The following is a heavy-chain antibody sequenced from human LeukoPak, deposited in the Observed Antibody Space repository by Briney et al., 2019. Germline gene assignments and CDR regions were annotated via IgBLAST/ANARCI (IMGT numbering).Heavy chain of an antibody. D-gene: IGHD3-22*01. CDR3: ARESPPRDYYDSSGYTPIDY. V-gene: IGHV4-39*07. J-gene: IGHJ4*02. CDR2: IYYSGRT. Sequence: SETLSLTCTVSGGSISSYYWGWLRQPPGQGLEWIGSIYYSGRTYYNPSLKSRVTISVDTSKNQFSLKLSSVTAADTAVYYCARESPPRDYYDSSGYTPIDYWGQGTLVTVSS. CDR1: GGSISSYY.